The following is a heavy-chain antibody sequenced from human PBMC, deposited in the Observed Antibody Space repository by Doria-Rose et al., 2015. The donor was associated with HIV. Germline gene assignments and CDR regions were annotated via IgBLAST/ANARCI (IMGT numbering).Heavy chain of an antibody. D-gene: IGHD1-26*01. CDR3: ARVLSGTYDY. J-gene: IGHJ4*02. CDR2: IVTTGST. CDR1: GGSISHYY. V-gene: IGHV4-59*01. Sequence: QVQLQESGPGLVKPSETLSLTCSVSGGSISHYYWSWIRQPPGKGLEYIGDIVTTGSTNYSHALKSRVSISIDTSKNKFSLRLSSVTAADTAVYYCARVLSGTYDYWGQGTLVTVSP.